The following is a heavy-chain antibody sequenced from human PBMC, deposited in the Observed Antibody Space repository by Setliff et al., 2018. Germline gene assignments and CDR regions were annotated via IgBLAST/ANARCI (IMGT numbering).Heavy chain of an antibody. CDR3: ARESATIGEFPLYYFDK. CDR1: GGTFSDYY. Sequence: PSETLSLTCAAYGGTFSDYYWTWIRQPPGKGLEWVGEINHRGSTTYNPSLKSRVTISVDTSKDQFSLSLSSVTAADAAVYFCARESATIGEFPLYYFDKWGQGIPVTVSS. CDR2: INHRGST. V-gene: IGHV4-34*01. J-gene: IGHJ4*02. D-gene: IGHD3-10*01.